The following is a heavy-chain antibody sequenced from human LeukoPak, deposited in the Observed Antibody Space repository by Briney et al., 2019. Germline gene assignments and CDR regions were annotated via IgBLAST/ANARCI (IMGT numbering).Heavy chain of an antibody. CDR1: GFTFTNSG. V-gene: IGHV1-58*02. CDR2: IVVGSGNT. J-gene: IGHJ3*02. Sequence: ASVKVSCKASGFTFTNSGIQWVRQARGQSPEWIGWIVVGSGNTNHAQKFQERVTITRDMSTNTAYLELSSLRSDDTAVYYCAADPRGLNHDTLTGYSWISFDIWGQGTMVTVAS. CDR3: AADPRGLNHDTLTGYSWISFDI. D-gene: IGHD3-9*01.